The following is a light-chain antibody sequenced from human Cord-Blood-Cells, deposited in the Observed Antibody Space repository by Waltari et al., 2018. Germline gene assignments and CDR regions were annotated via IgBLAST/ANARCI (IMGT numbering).Light chain of an antibody. CDR1: SSDVGGYNY. CDR3: SSYTSSSTYV. J-gene: IGLJ1*01. CDR2: DVS. V-gene: IGLV2-14*03. Sequence: QSALTQPASVSGSPGQSITISCTGTSSDVGGYNYVSWYQQHPGKAPKLMIYDVSNRPSGVSYRFSGSQSGNTASLTISGLQAEDEADYYCSSYTSSSTYVFGTGTKVTVL.